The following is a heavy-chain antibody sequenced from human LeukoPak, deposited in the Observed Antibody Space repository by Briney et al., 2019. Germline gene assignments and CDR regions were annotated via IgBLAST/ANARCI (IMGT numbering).Heavy chain of an antibody. Sequence: ASVKVSCKASGYTFTSYAISWVRQAPGQGLEWMGWISAYNGNTNYAQKLQGRVTMTTDTSTSTAYMELRSLRSDDTAVYYCARAGNCGGDCYYLGGYLDYWGQGTLVTVSS. J-gene: IGHJ4*02. CDR3: ARAGNCGGDCYYLGGYLDY. D-gene: IGHD2-21*02. V-gene: IGHV1-18*01. CDR2: ISAYNGNT. CDR1: GYTFTSYA.